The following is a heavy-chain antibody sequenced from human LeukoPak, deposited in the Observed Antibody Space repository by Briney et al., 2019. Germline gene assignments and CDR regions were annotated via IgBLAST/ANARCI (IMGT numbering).Heavy chain of an antibody. Sequence: ASVTVSCKASGYTFTGYYMHWVRQAPGQGLEWMGWINPNSGGTNYAQKFQGWVTMTRDTSISTAYMELSRLRSDDTAVYYCARETGRGYGSGSYYDYWGQGTLVTVSS. V-gene: IGHV1-2*04. CDR3: ARETGRGYGSGSYYDY. J-gene: IGHJ4*02. CDR1: GYTFTGYY. D-gene: IGHD3-10*01. CDR2: INPNSGGT.